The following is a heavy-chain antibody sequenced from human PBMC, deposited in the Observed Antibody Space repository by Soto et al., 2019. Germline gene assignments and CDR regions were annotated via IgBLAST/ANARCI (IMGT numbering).Heavy chain of an antibody. D-gene: IGHD2-8*01. J-gene: IGHJ6*02. CDR1: GTNFRSYV. CDR2: VSYDVSNK. V-gene: IGHV3-30-3*01. Sequence: QMHLVESGGGVVQPGRSLTLSCAASGTNFRSYVFHWVRQAPGKGLEWVAAVSYDVSNKYYTDFVNGRFTISRDNSKNTLILQMDSLRPEDTAVYYCARGLMLDVNGGTHYYYAMDVWGQGTTVTVSS. CDR3: ARGLMLDVNGGTHYYYAMDV.